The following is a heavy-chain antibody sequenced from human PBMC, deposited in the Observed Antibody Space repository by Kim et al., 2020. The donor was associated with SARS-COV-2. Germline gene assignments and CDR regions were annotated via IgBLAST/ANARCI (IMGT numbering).Heavy chain of an antibody. CDR1: GGSISSYY. CDR2: IYYSGST. Sequence: SETLSLTYTVSGGSISSYYWSWIRQPPGKGLEWIGYIYYSGSTNYNPSLKSRVTISVDTSKNQFSLKLSSVTAADTAVYYCARGIGGCSGGSCRHYYYYYGMDVWGQGTTVTVSS. J-gene: IGHJ6*02. CDR3: ARGIGGCSGGSCRHYYYYYGMDV. V-gene: IGHV4-59*13. D-gene: IGHD2-15*01.